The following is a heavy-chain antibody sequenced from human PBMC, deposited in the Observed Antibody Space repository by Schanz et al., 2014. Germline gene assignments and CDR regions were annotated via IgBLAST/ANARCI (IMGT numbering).Heavy chain of an antibody. J-gene: IGHJ4*02. D-gene: IGHD2-15*01. V-gene: IGHV4-39*01. CDR2: DCISATD. CDR3: ARHRDEMATVSSPFDY. CDR1: GDSITGVSRY. Sequence: QVQLQESGPGLVKPSETLSLTCSVSGDSITGVSRYWGWIRQPPGKGLEWIASDCISATDYVNEFLQGGVPIPIDGRKNQLSLKVPSGPAADTAVYFCARHRDEMATVSSPFDYWGQGILVTVSS.